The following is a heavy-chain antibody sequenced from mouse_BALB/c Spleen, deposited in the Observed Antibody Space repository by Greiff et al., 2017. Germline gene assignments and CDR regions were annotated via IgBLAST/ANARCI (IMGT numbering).Heavy chain of an antibody. Sequence: EVKLVESGPGLVKPSQSLSLTCTVTGYSITSDYAWNWIRQFPGNKLEWMGYISYSGSTSYNPSLKSRISITRDTSKNQFFLQLNSVTTEDTATYYCALTTVDAMDYWGQGTSVTVSS. CDR3: ALTTVDAMDY. J-gene: IGHJ4*01. D-gene: IGHD1-1*01. CDR2: ISYSGST. V-gene: IGHV3-2*02. CDR1: GYSITSDYA.